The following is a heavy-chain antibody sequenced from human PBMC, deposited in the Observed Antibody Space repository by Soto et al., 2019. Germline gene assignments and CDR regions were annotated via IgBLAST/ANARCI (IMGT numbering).Heavy chain of an antibody. Sequence: SETLSLTCSVSGDSITSSSYYWGWIRQPPGKGLDWIGSIYYSGSTYYNPSLEGRVTLSVDTSKNQFSLKLSSVTAADTAVYYCARPGSDGNLDAFDIWGQGTMVTVSS. CDR1: GDSITSSSYY. J-gene: IGHJ3*02. CDR2: IYYSGST. D-gene: IGHD2-15*01. CDR3: ARPGSDGNLDAFDI. V-gene: IGHV4-39*01.